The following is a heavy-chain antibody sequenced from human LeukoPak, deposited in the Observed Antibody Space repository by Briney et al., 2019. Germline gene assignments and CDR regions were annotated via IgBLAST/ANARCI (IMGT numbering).Heavy chain of an antibody. V-gene: IGHV4-59*01. Sequence: SSETVSLTCTVSGGSISSYYWSWIRQPPGKGLEWIGYIYYSGSTNYNPSLKSRVTISVDTSKNQFSLKLSSVTAADTAVYYCARGSAAMADYWGQGTLVTVSS. J-gene: IGHJ4*02. CDR2: IYYSGST. CDR1: GGSISSYY. CDR3: ARGSAAMADY. D-gene: IGHD5-18*01.